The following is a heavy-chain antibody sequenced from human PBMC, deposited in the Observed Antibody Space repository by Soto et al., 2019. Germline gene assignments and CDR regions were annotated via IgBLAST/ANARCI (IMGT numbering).Heavy chain of an antibody. V-gene: IGHV3-23*01. CDR3: AKDLLGVTPLYFDY. D-gene: IGHD4-4*01. J-gene: IGHJ4*02. CDR2: ISGSGGST. Sequence: EVQLLESGGGLVQPGGSLRLSCAASGFTFSSYAMSWVRQAQGKGLEWVSAISGSGGSTYYADSVKGRCTISRDNSKNTLYLQMSRLRAEDTAVYYCAKDLLGVTPLYFDYWGQGTLVTVSS. CDR1: GFTFSSYA.